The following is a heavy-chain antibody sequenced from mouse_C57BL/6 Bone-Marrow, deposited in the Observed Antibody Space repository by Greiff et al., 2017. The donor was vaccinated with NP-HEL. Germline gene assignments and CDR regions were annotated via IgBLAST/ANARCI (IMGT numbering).Heavy chain of an antibody. CDR3: ARDDNGRSY. D-gene: IGHD1-1*01. CDR1: GFTFTDYY. V-gene: IGHV7-3*01. CDR2: IRNKANGYTT. Sequence: EVQVVESGGGLVQPGGSLSLSCAASGFTFTDYYMSWVRQPPGKALEWLGFIRNKANGYTTEYSASVKGRFTISRDNSQSILYLQMNALRAEDSATYCCARDDNGRSYWGQGTLVTVSA. J-gene: IGHJ3*01.